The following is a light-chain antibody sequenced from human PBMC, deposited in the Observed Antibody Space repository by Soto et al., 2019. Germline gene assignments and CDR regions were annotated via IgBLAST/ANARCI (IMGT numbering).Light chain of an antibody. Sequence: EIVMTQSPATLSVSPGARATLSFRASQSVSSDLAWYKQRRGQAPRVXIYGASTRATGIPARFSGSGSGTEFTLAISSLKSEDFAVYSCQQYHSWPWTFGQGTKVDIK. CDR2: GAS. J-gene: IGKJ1*01. CDR1: QSVSSD. V-gene: IGKV3-15*01. CDR3: QQYHSWPWT.